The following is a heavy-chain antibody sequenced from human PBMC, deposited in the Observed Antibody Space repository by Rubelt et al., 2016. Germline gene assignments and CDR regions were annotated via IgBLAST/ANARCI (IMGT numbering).Heavy chain of an antibody. V-gene: IGHV4-34*01. Sequence: QVQLQQWGAGLLKPSETLSLTCAVYGGSFSGYYWSWIRQPPGKGLEWIGEINHSGSTNYNPSLKSRVTISVDTSKNQFCLKLSSVTAADTDVYYCARVAGATYDAFDIWGQGTMVTVSS. J-gene: IGHJ3*02. CDR1: GGSFSGYY. D-gene: IGHD1-26*01. CDR2: INHSGST. CDR3: ARVAGATYDAFDI.